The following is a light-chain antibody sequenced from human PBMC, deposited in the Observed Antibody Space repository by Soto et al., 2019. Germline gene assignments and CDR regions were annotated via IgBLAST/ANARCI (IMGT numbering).Light chain of an antibody. CDR3: SSYARNRDIL. Sequence: HCALAQPPSASGSPGHSVAISCTGTSSDVGGYSYVSWYQQHPGKAPKLMIYEVTKRPSGVPDRFSGSKSGNTASLTVSGLQAEDEADYYCSSYARNRDILFGGGTKVTAL. CDR1: SSDVGGYSY. CDR2: EVT. J-gene: IGLJ3*02. V-gene: IGLV2-8*01.